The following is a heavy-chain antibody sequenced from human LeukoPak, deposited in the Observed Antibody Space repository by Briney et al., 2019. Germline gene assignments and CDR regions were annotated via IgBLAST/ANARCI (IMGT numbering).Heavy chain of an antibody. CDR3: ARDHGSGDLY. Sequence: GGSLRLSCAASGFTVSSTYMSWVRQAPGKGLEWVSVIYSGGNTYYADSVKGRFTISRDNSKNTLYLQMNSLRVEDTAVYYCARDHGSGDLYWGQGTLVTVSS. CDR1: GFTVSSTY. D-gene: IGHD3-10*01. CDR2: IYSGGNT. V-gene: IGHV3-53*01. J-gene: IGHJ4*02.